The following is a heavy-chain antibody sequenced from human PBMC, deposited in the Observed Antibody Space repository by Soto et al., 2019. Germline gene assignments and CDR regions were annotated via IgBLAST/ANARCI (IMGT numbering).Heavy chain of an antibody. CDR1: GGSISSGDYY. CDR2: IYYSGST. J-gene: IGHJ6*02. V-gene: IGHV4-30-4*01. Sequence: PSETLSLNCTVSGGSISSGDYYCSWILQPPGKGLEWIGYIYYSGSTYYNPSLKSRVTISVDTSKNQFSLKLSSVTAADTAVYYCARDFFSRASSGYPEVWGQGTTVTVSS. D-gene: IGHD3-22*01. CDR3: ARDFFSRASSGYPEV.